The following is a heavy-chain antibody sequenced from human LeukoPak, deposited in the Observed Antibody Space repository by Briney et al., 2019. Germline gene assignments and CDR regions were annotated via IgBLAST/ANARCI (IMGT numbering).Heavy chain of an antibody. CDR2: ISSSSTYI. J-gene: IGHJ3*02. CDR1: GFSFRSYT. V-gene: IGHV3-21*01. Sequence: GGSLRLSCAVSGFSFRSYTMNWVRQAPGKGLEWVSSISSSSTYIYSADSVKGRFTISRDNAKNSLYLQMNNLRVEDTAVFYCARVGERAFDIWGQGTMVTVSS. CDR3: ARVGERAFDI.